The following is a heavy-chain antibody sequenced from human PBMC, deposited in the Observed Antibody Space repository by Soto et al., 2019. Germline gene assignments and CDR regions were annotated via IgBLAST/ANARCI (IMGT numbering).Heavy chain of an antibody. J-gene: IGHJ4*02. CDR2: ISYDGSNK. V-gene: IGHV3-30*18. CDR3: AKSGGFGYYPPDY. D-gene: IGHD3-10*01. CDR1: GFTFSSYG. Sequence: GGSLRLSCAASGFTFSSYGMHWVRQAPGKGLEWVAVISYDGSNKYYADSVKGRFTISRDNSKNTLYLQMNSLRAEDTAVYYCAKSGGFGYYPPDYWGQGTLVTVSS.